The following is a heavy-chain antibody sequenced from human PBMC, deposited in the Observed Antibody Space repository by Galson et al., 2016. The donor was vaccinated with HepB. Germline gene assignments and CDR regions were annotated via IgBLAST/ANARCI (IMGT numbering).Heavy chain of an antibody. CDR2: INAGNGNT. D-gene: IGHD3-22*01. CDR1: GYTFTSYA. J-gene: IGHJ3*02. Sequence: SVKVSCKASGYTFTSYAVHWVRQAPGQRLEWMGWINAGNGNTKYSQKFQGRVTITRDTSASTAYMEVSSLRSEDTAVYYCARRLFTMIVAAFDMWGQGTMVTVSS. V-gene: IGHV1-3*01. CDR3: ARRLFTMIVAAFDM.